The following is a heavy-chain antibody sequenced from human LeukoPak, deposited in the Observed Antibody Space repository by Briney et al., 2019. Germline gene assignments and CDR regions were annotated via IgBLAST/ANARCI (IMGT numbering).Heavy chain of an antibody. V-gene: IGHV1-2*06. CDR1: GYTFTGYY. CDR2: INPTSGGT. Sequence: ASVKVSCKASGYTFTGYYMHWVRQAPGQGLEWMGRINPTSGGTNYAQKFQGRVTMTRDTSISTAYMELSRVRSDDTAVYYCARWEGILAFDYYYYMDVWGKGTTVTVSS. CDR3: ARWEGILAFDYYYYMDV. J-gene: IGHJ6*03. D-gene: IGHD3-9*01.